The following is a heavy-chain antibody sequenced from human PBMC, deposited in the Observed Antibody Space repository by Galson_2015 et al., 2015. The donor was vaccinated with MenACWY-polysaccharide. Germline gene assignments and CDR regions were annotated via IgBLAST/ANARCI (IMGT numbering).Heavy chain of an antibody. J-gene: IGHJ4*02. CDR3: ARPPRRVGCSGGSCYSSYFDF. V-gene: IGHV4-59*01. D-gene: IGHD2-15*01. CDR2: ICYRGST. CDR1: GGSISNYY. Sequence: ETMSLYCTGAGGSISNYYWCWLRQPPGKGLEWIGYICYRGSTNYNPSLKSRVTISVDTSTNQFSLKLSSVTAADTAVYYCARPPRRVGCSGGSCYSSYFDFWGQGTLVTASS.